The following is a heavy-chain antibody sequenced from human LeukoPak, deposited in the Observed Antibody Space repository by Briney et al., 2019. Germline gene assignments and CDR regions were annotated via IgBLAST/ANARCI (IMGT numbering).Heavy chain of an antibody. CDR2: INPSGGST. CDR3: ATSYYDFWSGYYTGVSSQYDY. Sequence: ASVKVSCKASGYTFTSYYMHWVRQAPGQGLEWMGIINPSGGSTRYAQKFQGRVTMTRDTSTSTVYMELSSLRSEDTAVYYCATSYYDFWSGYYTGVSSQYDYWGQGTLVTVSS. D-gene: IGHD3-3*01. CDR1: GYTFTSYY. J-gene: IGHJ4*02. V-gene: IGHV1-46*01.